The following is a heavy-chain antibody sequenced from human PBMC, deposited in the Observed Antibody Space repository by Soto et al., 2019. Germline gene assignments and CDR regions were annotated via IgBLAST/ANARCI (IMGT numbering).Heavy chain of an antibody. CDR1: GYSFTNYW. CDR3: ARRDSKDYYYGMDV. V-gene: IGHV5-10-1*01. Sequence: GESLKISCKGAGYSFTNYWISWGRQMPGKGLEWMGRIDPSDSYTNYSASFQGLVTISADTSISTAYLQWSSLKASDTAMYYCARRDSKDYYYGMDVWGQGTTVTVSS. CDR2: IDPSDSYT. D-gene: IGHD4-4*01. J-gene: IGHJ6*02.